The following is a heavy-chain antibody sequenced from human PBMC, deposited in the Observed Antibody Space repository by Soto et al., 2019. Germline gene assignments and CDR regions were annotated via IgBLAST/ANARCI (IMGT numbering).Heavy chain of an antibody. CDR1: GYTFSNYG. CDR2: ISLYSDGT. J-gene: IGHJ5*02. D-gene: IGHD2-2*01. Sequence: GASVKVSCRTSGYTFSNYGITGVRQAPGRPLEWLGWISLYSDGTNYAQKFQGRVSMTTDTSTTTAYMELRSLRSDDTAVYYCARVVPGAEAWFGPCGQGTLVTVSS. V-gene: IGHV1-18*01. CDR3: ARVVPGAEAWFGP.